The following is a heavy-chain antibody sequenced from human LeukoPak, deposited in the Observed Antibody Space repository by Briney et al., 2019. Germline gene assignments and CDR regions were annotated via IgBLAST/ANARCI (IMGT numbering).Heavy chain of an antibody. V-gene: IGHV4-39*01. CDR3: ARHDRHYYDSSGYYNY. J-gene: IGHJ4*02. Sequence: SETLSLTCTVSGGSISSGDYYWGWIRQPPGKGLEWIGSIYYSGSTYYNPSLKSRVTISVDTSKNQFSLKLSSVTAADTAVYYCARHDRHYYDSSGYYNYWGQGTLVTVSS. CDR2: IYYSGST. CDR1: GGSISSGDYY. D-gene: IGHD3-22*01.